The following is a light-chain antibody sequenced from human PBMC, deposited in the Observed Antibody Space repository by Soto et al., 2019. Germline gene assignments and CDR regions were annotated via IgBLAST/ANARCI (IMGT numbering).Light chain of an antibody. Sequence: IVLTQSPPSLSLSPGKRVTLSCRASQNISSYLIWYQQKPGQAPSLLIYGAFTRATGVPARFSGAGSGTEFTLTISSLQSEDFALYYCQQYNDWPLTFGQGTKVDIK. J-gene: IGKJ1*01. CDR2: GAF. V-gene: IGKV3-15*01. CDR3: QQYNDWPLT. CDR1: QNISSY.